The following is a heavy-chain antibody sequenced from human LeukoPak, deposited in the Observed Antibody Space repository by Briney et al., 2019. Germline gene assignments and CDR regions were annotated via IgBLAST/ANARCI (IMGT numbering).Heavy chain of an antibody. D-gene: IGHD3-22*01. J-gene: IGHJ4*02. V-gene: IGHV4-34*01. CDR2: ISHSGGT. Sequence: SETLSPACAIYGASFSGYYWNWIRHPPGKGLEWIGEISHSGGTNYNPSLKSRVTISADTSKNQFSLTLSYMTAADTAVYYCARTLDTSGYFRNFDYWGQGSLVTVSS. CDR3: ARTLDTSGYFRNFDY. CDR1: GASFSGYY.